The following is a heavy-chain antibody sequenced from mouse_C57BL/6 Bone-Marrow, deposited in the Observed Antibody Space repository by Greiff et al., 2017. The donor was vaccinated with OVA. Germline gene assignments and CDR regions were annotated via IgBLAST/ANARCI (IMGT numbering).Heavy chain of an antibody. Sequence: EVQLQQSGPVLVKPGASVKMSCKASGYTFTDYYMNWVKQSHGKSLEWIGVINPYNGGTSYNQKFKGKATLTVDKSSSTAYMELNSLTSEDSAVYYCARGGITSGFYWGQGTTLTVSS. CDR1: GYTFTDYY. CDR2: INPYNGGT. CDR3: ARGGITSGFY. J-gene: IGHJ2*01. D-gene: IGHD1-1*01. V-gene: IGHV1-19*01.